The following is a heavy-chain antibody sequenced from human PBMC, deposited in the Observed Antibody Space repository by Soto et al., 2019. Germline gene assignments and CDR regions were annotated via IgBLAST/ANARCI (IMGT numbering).Heavy chain of an antibody. D-gene: IGHD3-3*02. J-gene: IGHJ4*02. V-gene: IGHV5-51*03. Sequence: EVQLVQSGAEVKKPGESLRISCKASGYTFTNYWIAWVRQMPGKGLEWMGFIHPGDSNTIYSPSFQGQVTISVDKSTTTAYLRWGSLKASDSATYYCAKPFIRPTHFQHWGQGTLVSVSS. CDR1: GYTFTNYW. CDR3: AKPFIRPTHFQH. CDR2: IHPGDSNT.